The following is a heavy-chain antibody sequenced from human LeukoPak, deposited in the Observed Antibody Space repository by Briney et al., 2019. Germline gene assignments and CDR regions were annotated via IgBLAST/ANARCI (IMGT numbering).Heavy chain of an antibody. J-gene: IGHJ6*03. CDR3: ARDAPYYYYMDV. CDR1: GFTFSNYN. Sequence: PGGSLRLSCAASGFTFSNYNINWVRQAPGKGLEWVSYISRDSITIYYADSVRGRFTISRDNAKNSLYLQMNSLRAEDTAVYYCARDAPYYYYMDVWGKGTTVTVSS. V-gene: IGHV3-48*04. CDR2: ISRDSITI.